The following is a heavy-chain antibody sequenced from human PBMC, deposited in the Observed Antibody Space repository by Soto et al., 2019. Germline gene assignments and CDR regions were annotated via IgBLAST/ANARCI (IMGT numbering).Heavy chain of an antibody. J-gene: IGHJ4*02. CDR3: AKNSAYTYGSVDY. Sequence: EVQLLESGGGLVQPGGSLRLSCAASGFTFSSYAMSWVRQAPGKGLEWVSAIRGSGGSTYNADSVQGRFTISRDNSKNTRYLQMNSLRAEDTAVYYCAKNSAYTYGSVDYWGQGTLVTVSS. CDR1: GFTFSSYA. V-gene: IGHV3-23*01. D-gene: IGHD3-10*01. CDR2: IRGSGGST.